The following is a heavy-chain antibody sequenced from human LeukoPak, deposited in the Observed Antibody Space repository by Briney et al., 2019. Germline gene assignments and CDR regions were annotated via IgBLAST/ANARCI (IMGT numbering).Heavy chain of an antibody. CDR1: GYTFTSYY. J-gene: IGHJ4*02. V-gene: IGHV1-69*06. CDR3: ARKHNYGEHVFDY. Sequence: SVKVSCKASGYTFTSYYMHWVRQAPGQGLEWMGGIIPIFGTANYAQKFQGRVTITADKSTSTAYMELSSLRSEDTAVYYCARKHNYGEHVFDYWGQGTLVTVSS. D-gene: IGHD4-17*01. CDR2: IIPIFGTA.